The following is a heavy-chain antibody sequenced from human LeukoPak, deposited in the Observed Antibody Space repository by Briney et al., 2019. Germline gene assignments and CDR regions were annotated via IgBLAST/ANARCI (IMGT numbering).Heavy chain of an antibody. CDR1: GYTFTNYG. CDR2: ISAYNGNT. J-gene: IGHJ4*02. V-gene: IGHV1-18*01. D-gene: IGHD2-2*01. CDR3: ARDPPHLCSSTSCFGDY. Sequence: ASVKVSCKSSGYTFTNYGISWVRQAPGQGLEWMGWISAYNGNTNYAQKIQGRVTMTTDTSTNTAYMELRSLRSDDTAVYCCARDPPHLCSSTSCFGDYWSQGTLVTVSS.